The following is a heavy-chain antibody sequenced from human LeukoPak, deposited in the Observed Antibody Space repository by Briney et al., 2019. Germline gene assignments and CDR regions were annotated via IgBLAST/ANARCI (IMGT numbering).Heavy chain of an antibody. D-gene: IGHD6-6*01. J-gene: IGHJ4*02. CDR3: ARFFIRGYSSSSGDY. V-gene: IGHV4-34*01. CDR1: GGSFSGYY. Sequence: SETLSLTCAVYGGSFSGYYWSWIRKPPRKGLEWIGEINHSGSTNYNPSLKSRVTISVDTSKNQFSLKLSSVTAADTAVYYCARFFIRGYSSSSGDYWGQGTLVTVSS. CDR2: INHSGST.